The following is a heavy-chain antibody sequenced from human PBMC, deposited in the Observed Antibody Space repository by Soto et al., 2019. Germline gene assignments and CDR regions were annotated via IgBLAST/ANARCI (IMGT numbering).Heavy chain of an antibody. CDR2: TYYRSKWYY. CDR3: VRFGSGWNY. Sequence: PSQTLSLTCAISGDGVSSNSAGWNWIRQSPSRGLEWLGRTYYRSKWYYEYAVSVKGRIIINPDTSKSQVSLQLSSVTPEDTAMYYCVRFGSGWNYWGQGSLVTVSS. J-gene: IGHJ4*02. CDR1: GDGVSSNSAG. D-gene: IGHD6-19*01. V-gene: IGHV6-1*01.